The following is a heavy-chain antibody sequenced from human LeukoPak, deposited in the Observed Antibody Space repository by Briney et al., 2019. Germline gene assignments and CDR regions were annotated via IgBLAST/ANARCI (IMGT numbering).Heavy chain of an antibody. CDR1: GFTFSSYA. CDR3: ANYLVVNTGAAYI. Sequence: PGGSLRPSCAASGFTFSSYAMSWVRQAPGKGLEWVSAISGSGGSTYYADSVKGRFTISRDNSKNTLYLQMNNLRAEDTAVYYCANYLVVNTGAAYIWGQGTMVTVSS. CDR2: ISGSGGST. D-gene: IGHD2-21*01. J-gene: IGHJ3*02. V-gene: IGHV3-23*01.